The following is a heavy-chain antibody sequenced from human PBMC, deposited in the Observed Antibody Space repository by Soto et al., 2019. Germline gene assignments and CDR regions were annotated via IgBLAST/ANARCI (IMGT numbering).Heavy chain of an antibody. CDR3: ARDGGYRSSTSCYGPFDY. V-gene: IGHV4-31*03. CDR2: IYYSGST. J-gene: IGHJ4*02. Sequence: SETLSLTCTVSGGSISSGGYYWSWIRQHPGKGLEWIGYIYYSGSTYYNPSLKSRVTISVDTSKNQFSLKLSSVTAADTAVYYCARDGGYRSSTSCYGPFDYWGQGTLVTVSS. CDR1: GGSISSGGYY. D-gene: IGHD2-2*01.